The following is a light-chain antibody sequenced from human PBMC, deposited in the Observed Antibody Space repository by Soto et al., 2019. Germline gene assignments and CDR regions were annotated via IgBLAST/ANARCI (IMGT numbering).Light chain of an antibody. V-gene: IGKV1-33*01. CDR1: HDITSY. CDR2: DAS. J-gene: IGKJ3*01. Sequence: DIQMTQSPSSLSASVGDRDTITCQASHDITSYLNWYQHKPGKAPKLLIYDASILEAGVPSRFSGSGSGSDCTFTISSLQPEDVATYYCQKWDYRPIFGPGTTVDSK. CDR3: QKWDYRPI.